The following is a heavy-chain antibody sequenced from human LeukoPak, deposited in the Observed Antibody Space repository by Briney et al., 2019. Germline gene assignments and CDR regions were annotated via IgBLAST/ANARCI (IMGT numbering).Heavy chain of an antibody. CDR2: IYHSGST. CDR1: GYSISSGYY. CDR3: ASGLGQPYYYYYYYMDV. Sequence: SETLSLTCTVSGYSISSGYYWGWTRQPPGKGLEWIGSIYHSGSTYYNPSLKSRVTISVDTSKNQFSLKLSSVTAADTAVYYCASGLGQPYYYYYYYMDVWGKGTTATVSS. V-gene: IGHV4-38-2*02. J-gene: IGHJ6*03. D-gene: IGHD3/OR15-3a*01.